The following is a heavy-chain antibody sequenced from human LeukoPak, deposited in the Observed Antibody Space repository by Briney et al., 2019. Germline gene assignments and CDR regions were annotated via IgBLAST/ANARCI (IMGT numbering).Heavy chain of an antibody. Sequence: GESLKISCKGSGYSFTNHWIAWVRQMPGKGLEWMGIIYPGDSDTRYSPSFQGQVTISADKSISTAYLQWSSLKASDTAMYYCARSTLVYCSSTSCYAFGSFDIWGQGTMVTVSS. CDR3: ARSTLVYCSSTSCYAFGSFDI. V-gene: IGHV5-51*01. CDR1: GYSFTNHW. J-gene: IGHJ3*02. CDR2: IYPGDSDT. D-gene: IGHD2-2*01.